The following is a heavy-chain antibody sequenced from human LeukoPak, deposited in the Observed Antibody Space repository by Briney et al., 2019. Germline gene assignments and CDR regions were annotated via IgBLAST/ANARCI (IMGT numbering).Heavy chain of an antibody. CDR1: GYTFTSYA. D-gene: IGHD3-3*01. J-gene: IGHJ6*02. V-gene: IGHV1-3*01. Sequence: ASVKVSCKASGYTFTSYAMHWVRQAPGQRLEWMGWINAGNGNTKYSQKFQGRVTITRDTSASTAYMELSSLRSEDTAVYYCAREDGVVSSDYGMDVWGQGTTVTVSS. CDR3: AREDGVVSSDYGMDV. CDR2: INAGNGNT.